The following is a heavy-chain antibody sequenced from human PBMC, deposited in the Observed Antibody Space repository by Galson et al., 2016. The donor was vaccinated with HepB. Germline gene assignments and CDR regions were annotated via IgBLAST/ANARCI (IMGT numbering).Heavy chain of an antibody. CDR2: IDPTDSYT. CDR1: GTSLTKDW. D-gene: IGHD1-26*01. Sequence: QSGAEVTKPGESLKISCQGSGTSLTKDWITWVRQMPGKGLEWLGRIDPTDSYTSYSPSFQGPVTFSADKSISTAYLQVSSLRASAPAIYYCSRHKRSGWELLGVCDYWGQGTLVTVSS. J-gene: IGHJ4*02. V-gene: IGHV5-10-1*01. CDR3: SRHKRSGWELLGVCDY.